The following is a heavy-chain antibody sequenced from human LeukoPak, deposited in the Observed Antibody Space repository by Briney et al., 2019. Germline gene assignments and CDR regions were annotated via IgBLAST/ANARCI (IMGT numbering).Heavy chain of an antibody. CDR2: IKPSIVST. J-gene: IGHJ4*02. V-gene: IGHV1-46*01. Sequence: ASVKVSCKASGYTFTSYYIHWVRQAPGQGLEWMGIIKPSIVSTNYAQKFQGRLTMTRDTSTSTVYMELSSLRSEDTAVYYCAREEEGGTFDYWGQGTLVTVSS. CDR1: GYTFTSYY. CDR3: AREEEGGTFDY. D-gene: IGHD3-16*01.